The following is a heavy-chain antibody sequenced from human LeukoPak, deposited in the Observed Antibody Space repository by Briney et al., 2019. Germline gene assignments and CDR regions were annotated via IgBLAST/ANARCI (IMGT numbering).Heavy chain of an antibody. CDR3: AKDPQLTIFGVVPNWFDP. V-gene: IGHV3-30*04. CDR2: ISYDGSNK. J-gene: IGHJ5*02. CDR1: GFTFSSYA. Sequence: PGGSLRLSCAASGFTFSSYAMHWVRQAPGKGLEWVAVISYDGSNKYYADSVKGRFTISRDNSKNTLYLQMNSLRAEDTAVYYCAKDPQLTIFGVVPNWFDPWGQGTLVTVSS. D-gene: IGHD3-3*01.